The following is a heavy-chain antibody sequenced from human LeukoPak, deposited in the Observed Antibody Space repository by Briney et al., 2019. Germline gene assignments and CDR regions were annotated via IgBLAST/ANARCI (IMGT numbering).Heavy chain of an antibody. CDR2: INSDGSST. Sequence: QPGGSLRLSCAASGFTFSNYWMHWVRQAPGKGLVWVSRINSDGSSTTYADSVKGRFTISRDNGQNTLYLQMNSLSAEDTAVYYCAREGRGYSYAFEYWGQGTLVTVSS. D-gene: IGHD5-18*01. J-gene: IGHJ4*02. CDR3: AREGRGYSYAFEY. CDR1: GFTFSNYW. V-gene: IGHV3-74*01.